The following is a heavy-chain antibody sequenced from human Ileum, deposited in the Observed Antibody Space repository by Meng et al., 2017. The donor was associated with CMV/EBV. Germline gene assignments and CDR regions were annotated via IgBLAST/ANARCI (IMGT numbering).Heavy chain of an antibody. Sequence: QVQWVQSGAEVKMPGTSVKVSCKASEYTFTGYYMHWVRQAPGQGLEWMGWINPNSGGTNYPQKFQGRVTMTRDTSISTAYMELSRLTSHDTAVYYCARDFVAGYSMSSTGFDYWGQGTLVTVSS. V-gene: IGHV1-2*02. D-gene: IGHD6-6*01. CDR3: ARDFVAGYSMSSTGFDY. CDR1: EYTFTGYY. J-gene: IGHJ4*02. CDR2: INPNSGGT.